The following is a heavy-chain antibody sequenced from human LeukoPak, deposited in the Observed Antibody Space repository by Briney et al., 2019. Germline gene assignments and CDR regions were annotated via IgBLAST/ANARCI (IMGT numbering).Heavy chain of an antibody. J-gene: IGHJ4*02. CDR3: ARPHSYGPFYYFDY. V-gene: IGHV4-59*08. CDR2: IYYSGST. Sequence: PSETLSLTCTVSGGSISSYYWSWIRQPPGKGLEWIGYIYYSGSTNYNPSLKSRVTISVDTSKNQFSLKLSSVTAADTAVYYCARPHSYGPFYYFDYWGQGTLVTVSS. CDR1: GGSISSYY. D-gene: IGHD5-18*01.